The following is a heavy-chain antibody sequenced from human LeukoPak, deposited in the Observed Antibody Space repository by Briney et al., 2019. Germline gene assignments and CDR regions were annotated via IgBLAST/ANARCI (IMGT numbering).Heavy chain of an antibody. CDR3: ARQPAPKNYDFWSRLRWFDP. CDR1: GYIFTSYW. D-gene: IGHD3-3*01. J-gene: IGHJ5*02. CDR2: SYPGGSDS. V-gene: IGHV5-51*01. Sequence: GESLKISCKCSGYIFTSYWSGWVRQMAGECLEWMWISYPGGSDSRYSPSFHRQLTISADKSISTASLQWRSLKASATAMYYCARQPAPKNYDFWSRLRWFDPWGQGTLVTVSS.